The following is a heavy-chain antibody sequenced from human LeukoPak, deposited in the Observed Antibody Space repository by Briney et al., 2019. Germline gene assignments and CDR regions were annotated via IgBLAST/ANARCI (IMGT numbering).Heavy chain of an antibody. V-gene: IGHV6-1*01. Sequence: SQTLSLTCAISGDSVSSNSAAWNWIRQSPSRGLEWLGSTYYRSRWYNHYAGSLIGRITINPDTSRNQFSLQLNSVTPEDTAVYYCARGGSYSCDFWGQGTLVAVSS. CDR1: GDSVSSNSAA. CDR2: TYYRSRWYN. J-gene: IGHJ4*02. D-gene: IGHD1-26*01. CDR3: ARGGSYSCDF.